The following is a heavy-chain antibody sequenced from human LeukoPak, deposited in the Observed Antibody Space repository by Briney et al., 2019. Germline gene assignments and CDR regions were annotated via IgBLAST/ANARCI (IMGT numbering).Heavy chain of an antibody. D-gene: IGHD3-10*01. CDR2: ITSNGGST. CDR3: AKRSSESYYYDY. CDR1: GFTFSSYA. Sequence: GESLKISCAASGFTFSSYAFHWVRQAPGKGLEYVSSITSNGGSTYYANSVKGRFTISRDNAKNTLYLQMDSLRAEDMAVYYCAKRSSESYYYDYWGQGTLVTVSS. J-gene: IGHJ4*02. V-gene: IGHV3-64*01.